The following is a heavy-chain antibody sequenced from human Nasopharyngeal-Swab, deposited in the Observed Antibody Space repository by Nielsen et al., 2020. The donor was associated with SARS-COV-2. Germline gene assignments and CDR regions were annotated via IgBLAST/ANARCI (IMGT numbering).Heavy chain of an antibody. Sequence: GSLRLSCAVSGGSISSRHWWTWVRQPPGKGLEWIGEISHSGSTNYNPSLKSRVTISVDKSKNQFSLKLSSVTAADTAVFYCARGPSIVVVTATPTAFDIWGQGTMVAVSS. CDR3: ARGPSIVVVTATPTAFDI. CDR1: GGSISSRHW. J-gene: IGHJ3*02. V-gene: IGHV4-4*02. CDR2: ISHSGST. D-gene: IGHD2-21*02.